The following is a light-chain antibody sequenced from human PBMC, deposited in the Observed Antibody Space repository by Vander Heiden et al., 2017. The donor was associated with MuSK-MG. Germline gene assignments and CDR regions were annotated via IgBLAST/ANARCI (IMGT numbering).Light chain of an antibody. Sequence: QSVLTQPPSASGTPGQRVTISCSGSSSNIGSNTVNWYQQLPGTAPKRLIDSNNQRPSGVPDRFSGSKSGTYASLAISGLQSEDEADYYCAAWDDSLNGVVFGGGTKLTVL. V-gene: IGLV1-44*01. J-gene: IGLJ2*01. CDR1: SSNIGSNT. CDR3: AAWDDSLNGVV. CDR2: SNN.